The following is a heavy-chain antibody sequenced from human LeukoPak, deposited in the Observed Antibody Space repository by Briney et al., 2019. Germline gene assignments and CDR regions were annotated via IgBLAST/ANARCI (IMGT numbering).Heavy chain of an antibody. CDR3: ARSPYCSGGSCYRRGFDY. Sequence: SETLSLTCAVYGGSFRGYYWSWIRQPPGKGLEWMGEINHSGSTNYNPSLKSRVTISVDTSKNQFSLKLSSVTAADTAVYYCARSPYCSGGSCYRRGFDYWGQGTLVSVSS. V-gene: IGHV4-34*01. J-gene: IGHJ4*02. CDR2: INHSGST. D-gene: IGHD2-15*01. CDR1: GGSFRGYY.